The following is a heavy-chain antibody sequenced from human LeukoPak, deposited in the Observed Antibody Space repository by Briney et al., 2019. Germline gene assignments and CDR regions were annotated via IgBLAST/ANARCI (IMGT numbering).Heavy chain of an antibody. D-gene: IGHD3-3*01. CDR1: GGTFSSYA. Sequence: SVKVSCKASGGTFSSYAISWVRQAPGQGLEWMGRIIPIFGTANYAQKFQGRVTITTDGSTSTAYMELSSLRSEDTAVYYCATGYDFWSGLVGSDNWFDPWGQGTLVTVSS. J-gene: IGHJ5*02. CDR2: IIPIFGTA. V-gene: IGHV1-69*05. CDR3: ATGYDFWSGLVGSDNWFDP.